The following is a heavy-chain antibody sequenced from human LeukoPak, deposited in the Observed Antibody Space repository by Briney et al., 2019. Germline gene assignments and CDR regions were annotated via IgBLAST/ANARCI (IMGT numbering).Heavy chain of an antibody. V-gene: IGHV3-23*01. J-gene: IGHJ6*02. CDR1: GFTLSRYS. D-gene: IGHD5-18*01. CDR2: ISGSGGST. CDR3: AKARQWIQLWRYYYYYGMDV. Sequence: GSLRLSCAASGFTLSRYSMNWVRQAPGKGLEWVSAISGSGGSTYYADSVKGRFTISRDNSKNTLYLQMNSLRAEDTAVYYCAKARQWIQLWRYYYYYGMDVWGQGTTVTVSS.